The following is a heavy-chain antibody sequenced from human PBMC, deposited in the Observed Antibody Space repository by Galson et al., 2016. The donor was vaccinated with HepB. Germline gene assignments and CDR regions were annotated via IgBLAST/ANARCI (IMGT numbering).Heavy chain of an antibody. Sequence: ETLSLTCTVSGGSVSSGDYYWNWIRQPPGKGPEWLAYIYYSGNTNYNPSLKDRLSISADTANNQFSLKLNSVTAADTAIYFCARLGAALDYWGQGILVTVSS. V-gene: IGHV4-61*08. D-gene: IGHD1-26*01. J-gene: IGHJ4*02. CDR1: GGSVSSGDYY. CDR3: ARLGAALDY. CDR2: IYYSGNT.